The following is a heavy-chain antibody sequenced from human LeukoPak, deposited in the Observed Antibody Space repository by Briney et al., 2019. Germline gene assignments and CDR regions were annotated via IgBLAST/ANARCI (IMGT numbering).Heavy chain of an antibody. CDR1: GFTFSSYG. Sequence: PGGSLRLSCAASGFTFSSYGMHWVRQAPGKGLEWVAFIRYDGSNKYYADSVKGRFTISRDNSNTTLYLQMNSLRAEDTAVYYCAKDRQWLEYYFDYWGQGTLVTVSS. CDR3: AKDRQWLEYYFDY. D-gene: IGHD6-19*01. CDR2: IRYDGSNK. J-gene: IGHJ4*02. V-gene: IGHV3-30*02.